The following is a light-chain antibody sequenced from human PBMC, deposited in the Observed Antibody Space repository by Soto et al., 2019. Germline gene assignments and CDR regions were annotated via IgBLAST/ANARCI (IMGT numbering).Light chain of an antibody. CDR2: DAS. CDR3: QQYDTYLRT. J-gene: IGKJ1*01. CDR1: QSISAW. V-gene: IGKV1-5*01. Sequence: IQMTQSPSTLSASVGDRVTITCRASQSISAWLAWYQQKPGKAPKLLIYDASNLVTGVPSRFTGSGSGTDFTLTISSLQPDDYATYYCQQYDTYLRTFGQGTKV.